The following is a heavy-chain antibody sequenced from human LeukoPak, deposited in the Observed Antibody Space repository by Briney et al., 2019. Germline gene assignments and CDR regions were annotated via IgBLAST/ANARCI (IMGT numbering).Heavy chain of an antibody. D-gene: IGHD1-26*01. J-gene: IGHJ3*02. Sequence: GGSLRLSCAASGFTVSSNYMNWVRQAPGKGLEWVSYINSRSSTIYYADSVRGRFTISRDNAKNSLYLQMNSLKAEDTAIYYCAREVGTPQAFDIWGQGTMVTVSS. CDR2: INSRSSTI. CDR3: AREVGTPQAFDI. V-gene: IGHV3-48*01. CDR1: GFTVSSNY.